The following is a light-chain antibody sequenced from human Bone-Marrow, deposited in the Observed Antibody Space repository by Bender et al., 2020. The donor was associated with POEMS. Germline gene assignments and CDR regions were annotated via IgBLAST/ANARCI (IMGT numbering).Light chain of an antibody. CDR3: QVFYRNSTHPWV. Sequence: SSVLTQPPSVSVAPGQTARITCGGNDIGSNSVHWYQQKPGQAPVLVVHDDSDRPPGITERLSGSRSGNTATLTISRVDAGDEADYYCQVFYRNSTHPWVFGGGTKLTVL. V-gene: IGLV3-21*02. CDR1: DIGSNS. J-gene: IGLJ3*02. CDR2: DDS.